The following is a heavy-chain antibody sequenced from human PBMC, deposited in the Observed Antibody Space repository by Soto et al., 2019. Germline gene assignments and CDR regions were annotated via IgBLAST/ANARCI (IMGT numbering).Heavy chain of an antibody. D-gene: IGHD6-6*01. CDR2: TYYRSKWYN. J-gene: IGHJ3*02. Sequence: PSQTLSLTCAISGDSVSSNSAAWNWIWQSPSRGLEWLGRTYYRSKWYNDYAVSVKSRITINPDTSKNQFSLQLNSVTPEDTAVYYCAIQAARSVPLDIWGQGTMVPVS. V-gene: IGHV6-1*01. CDR3: AIQAARSVPLDI. CDR1: GDSVSSNSAA.